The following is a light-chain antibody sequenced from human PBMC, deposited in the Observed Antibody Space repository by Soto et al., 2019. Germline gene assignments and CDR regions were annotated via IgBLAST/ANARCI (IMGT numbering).Light chain of an antibody. CDR1: QDIINH. V-gene: IGKV1-27*01. J-gene: IGKJ5*01. Sequence: DIQMTQSPSSLSASVGDTVTITCRASQDIINHLAWYQQRPGKVPNLLIYGASTLHSGVPSRFRGSGSWTHFTLTISSLQPEDVETYYCQNYHLALGTFGHGKRLEIK. CDR3: QNYHLALGT. CDR2: GAS.